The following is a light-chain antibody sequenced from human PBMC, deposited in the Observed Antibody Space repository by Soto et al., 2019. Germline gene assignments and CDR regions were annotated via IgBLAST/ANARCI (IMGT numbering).Light chain of an antibody. V-gene: IGLV2-14*01. J-gene: IGLJ1*01. CDR3: SSYTSSGTLEV. CDR1: SSDVAGYNY. CDR2: DVS. Sequence: QPALTQPASVSGSPGQSITISCTGTSSDVAGYNYVSWYQQHPGKAPKLMIYDVSNRPSGVSNRFSGSKSGNTASLTISGLQAEDEADYYCSSYTSSGTLEVFGTGTKLTVL.